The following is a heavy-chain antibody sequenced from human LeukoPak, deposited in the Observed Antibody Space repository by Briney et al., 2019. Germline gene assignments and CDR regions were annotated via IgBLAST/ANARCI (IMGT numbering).Heavy chain of an antibody. CDR2: IRQDGSEK. V-gene: IGHV3-7*01. D-gene: IGHD3-22*01. CDR1: GFTFRSYW. CDR3: ARDRWHYDSSDYYAY. J-gene: IGHJ4*02. Sequence: GGSLRLSCAASGFTFRSYWMSWVRQAPGKGLEWVANIRQDGSEKYYVDSVKGRFTISRDNAKNSLYLQMNSLRAEDTAVYYCARDRWHYDSSDYYAYWGQGTLVTVSS.